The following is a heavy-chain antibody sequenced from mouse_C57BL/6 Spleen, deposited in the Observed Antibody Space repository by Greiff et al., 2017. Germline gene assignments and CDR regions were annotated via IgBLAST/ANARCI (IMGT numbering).Heavy chain of an antibody. V-gene: IGHV1-22*01. J-gene: IGHJ1*03. Sequence: DVQLQESGPELVKPGASVKMSCKASGYTFTDYNMHWVKQSHGKSLEWIGYINPNNGGTSYNQKFKGKATLTVNKSSSTAYMELRSLTSEDSAVYYCARWDMDDGYLYFDVWGTGTTVTVSS. D-gene: IGHD2-3*01. CDR1: GYTFTDYN. CDR3: ARWDMDDGYLYFDV. CDR2: INPNNGGT.